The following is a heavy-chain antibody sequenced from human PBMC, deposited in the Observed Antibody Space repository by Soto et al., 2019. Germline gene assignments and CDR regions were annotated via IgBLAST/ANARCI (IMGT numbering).Heavy chain of an antibody. CDR1: GESLCGFY. CDR2: INHVGIT. CDR3: ARAHDFWGGRQQPIDS. J-gene: IGHJ4*02. V-gene: IGHV4-34*01. D-gene: IGHD3-3*01. Sequence: ASETLSLTRAVSGESLCGFYSTRIRQSPGKGLEWLGDINHVGITNYNPSLKSRVSIPVDTSKSQFSLKLSSVTAADTAVYYCARAHDFWGGRQQPIDSWGQGTLVTVSS.